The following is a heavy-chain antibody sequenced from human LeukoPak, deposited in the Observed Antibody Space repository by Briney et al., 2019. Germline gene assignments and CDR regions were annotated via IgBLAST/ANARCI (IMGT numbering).Heavy chain of an antibody. Sequence: GGSLRLSCAASGFTFSNAWMSWVRQAPGKELEWVGRIKSKTDGGTTDYAAPVKGRFTISRDDSKNTLYLQMNSLKTEDTAVYYCTTDNWNYENYYYYMDVWGKGTTVTVSS. CDR1: GFTFSNAW. V-gene: IGHV3-15*01. CDR3: TTDNWNYENYYYYMDV. J-gene: IGHJ6*03. CDR2: IKSKTDGGTT. D-gene: IGHD1-7*01.